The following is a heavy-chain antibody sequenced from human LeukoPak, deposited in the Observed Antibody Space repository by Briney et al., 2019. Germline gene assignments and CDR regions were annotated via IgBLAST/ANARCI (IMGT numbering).Heavy chain of an antibody. CDR3: ARHPGILVYWYFDL. Sequence: SETLSLTCTVSGYSISSGYYWGWIRQPPGKGLEWIGSIYHSGSTYHNPSLKSRVTISVDTSKNQFSLKLSSVTAADTAVYYCARHPGILVYWYFDLWGRGTLVTVSS. CDR2: IYHSGST. J-gene: IGHJ2*01. CDR1: GYSISSGYY. V-gene: IGHV4-38-2*02.